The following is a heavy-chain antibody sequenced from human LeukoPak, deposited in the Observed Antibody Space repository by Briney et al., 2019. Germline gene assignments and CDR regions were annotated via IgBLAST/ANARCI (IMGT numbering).Heavy chain of an antibody. CDR3: ARGGLSSTRKTSFDY. D-gene: IGHD2-2*01. Sequence: ASVKVSCKASGYTFTSYDINWVRQAPGQGLEWMGWISGYSGNTNYAQKLQGRVTMTTDTSTSTAYMELRSLRSDDTAVYYCARGGLSSTRKTSFDYWGQGTLVTVSS. V-gene: IGHV1-18*01. CDR1: GYTFTSYD. J-gene: IGHJ4*02. CDR2: ISGYSGNT.